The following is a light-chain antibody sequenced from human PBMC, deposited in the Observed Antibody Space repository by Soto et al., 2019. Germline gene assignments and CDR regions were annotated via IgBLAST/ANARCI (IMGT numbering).Light chain of an antibody. J-gene: IGLJ2*01. CDR3: AAWDDSLSGVV. CDR2: RNN. CDR1: SSNIGSNY. Sequence: QSVLTQPPSASGTPGQRVTISCSGSSSNIGSNYVYWYQQLPGSAPKLLIYRNNQRPSGVPVRFSGSKSGTSASLAISGLRSEDEAYYYCAAWDDSLSGVVFGGGTKLTVL. V-gene: IGLV1-47*01.